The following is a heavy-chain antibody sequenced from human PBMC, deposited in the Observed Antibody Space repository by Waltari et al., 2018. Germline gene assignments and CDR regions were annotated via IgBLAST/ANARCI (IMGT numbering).Heavy chain of an antibody. V-gene: IGHV3-48*03. D-gene: IGHD7-27*01. Sequence: EVQLAESGGGLVRPGGSLRLSCAASGFTFSTYEMIWVRQAPGKGIEWISYISVSGGTTYYAHSVRGRFAISRDNAKKSLYLQMNSLTGEDTAIYYCARVANWGPFDYWGQGSLVTVSS. CDR1: GFTFSTYE. J-gene: IGHJ4*02. CDR3: ARVANWGPFDY. CDR2: ISVSGGTT.